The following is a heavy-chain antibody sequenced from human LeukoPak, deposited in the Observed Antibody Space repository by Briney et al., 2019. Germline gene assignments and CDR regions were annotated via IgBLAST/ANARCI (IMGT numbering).Heavy chain of an antibody. V-gene: IGHV3-23*01. CDR3: AKMRVPAAISKWDWFDP. CDR2: VDYSGGDT. Sequence: GGSLRLSCTASGFTLSSYEMSWIRQAPGKGLEWVSSVDYSGGDTHYADSVMGRFTISRDNSKNTLYLQLNSLNADDTAVYYCAKMRVPAAISKWDWFDPWGQGTLVTVSS. CDR1: GFTLSSYE. D-gene: IGHD2-2*02. J-gene: IGHJ5*02.